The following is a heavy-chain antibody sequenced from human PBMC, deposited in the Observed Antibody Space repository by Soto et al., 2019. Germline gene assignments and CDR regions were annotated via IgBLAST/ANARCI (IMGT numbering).Heavy chain of an antibody. CDR2: ISGGGDAT. J-gene: IGHJ4*02. Sequence: GGSLRLSCAASGFTVSSYAMTWVRQAPGKGLEWVSTISGGGDATYYADSMKGRFTVSRDNSKNTLYLQINSLRAEDTAVYYCAKDYATLTNWGQGTPVTVSS. CDR3: AKDYATLTN. D-gene: IGHD3-16*01. CDR1: GFTVSSYA. V-gene: IGHV3-23*01.